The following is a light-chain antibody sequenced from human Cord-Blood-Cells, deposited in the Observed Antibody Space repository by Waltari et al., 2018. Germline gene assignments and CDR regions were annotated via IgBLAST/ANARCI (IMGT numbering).Light chain of an antibody. V-gene: IGKV1-39*01. J-gene: IGKJ4*01. Sequence: DIQMTHSPSSLSASVGGRDTITCRASQSISSYLNWYQQKPGKAPKLLIYAASSLQSGVPSRFSGSGSGTDFTLTISSLQPEDFATYYCQQSYSTPLTFGGGTKVEIK. CDR1: QSISSY. CDR3: QQSYSTPLT. CDR2: AAS.